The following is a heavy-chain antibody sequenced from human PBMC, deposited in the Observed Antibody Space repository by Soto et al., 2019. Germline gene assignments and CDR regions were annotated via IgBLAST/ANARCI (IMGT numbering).Heavy chain of an antibody. CDR1: GDSISDTRFY. J-gene: IGHJ5*02. CDR3: ARQVYGDSLGGNWFDP. Sequence: SETLSLTCSILGDSISDTRFYWGWVRQSPEKGLEWIGSISHDGHAYYNPSLKSRVTLFADTSRNQFSLTMKSVTVADTALYYCARQVYGDSLGGNWFDPWGQGALVTVSS. D-gene: IGHD4-17*01. V-gene: IGHV4-39*01. CDR2: ISHDGHA.